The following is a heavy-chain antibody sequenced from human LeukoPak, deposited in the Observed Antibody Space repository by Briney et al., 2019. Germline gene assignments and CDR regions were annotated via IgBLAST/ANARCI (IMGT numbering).Heavy chain of an antibody. J-gene: IGHJ5*02. D-gene: IGHD3-9*01. V-gene: IGHV4-59*08. CDR3: ARGVRYFDWLLSSRSRNWFDP. Sequence: SETLSLTCTVSGGSISSYYWSWIRQPPGKGLEWIGYIYYSGSTNYNPSLKSRVTISVDPSKNQFSPKLSSVTAADTAVYYCARGVRYFDWLLSSRSRNWFDPWGQGTLVTVSS. CDR1: GGSISSYY. CDR2: IYYSGST.